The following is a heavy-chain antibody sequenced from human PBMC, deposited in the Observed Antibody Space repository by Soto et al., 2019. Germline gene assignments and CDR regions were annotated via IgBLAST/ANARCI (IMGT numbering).Heavy chain of an antibody. CDR2: ISASGGST. V-gene: IGHV3-23*01. Sequence: EVQLLESGGGLVQPGGSLRLSCATSGFIFTNHGMSWVRQAPGKGLEWVSAISASGGSTHYADSVRGRFTVSRDNIKNMLYLQMNSMRAEDTAAYSRARPVFGVVLGHYYYMDVWGKGTTVTVSS. CDR1: GFIFTNHG. CDR3: ARPVFGVVLGHYYYMDV. J-gene: IGHJ6*03. D-gene: IGHD3-3*01.